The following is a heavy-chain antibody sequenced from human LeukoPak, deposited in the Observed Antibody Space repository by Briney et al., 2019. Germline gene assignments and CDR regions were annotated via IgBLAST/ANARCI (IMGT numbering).Heavy chain of an antibody. V-gene: IGHV3-74*01. CDR1: GFTFSSYW. CDR3: ARYQGIVAAGTYYYYYYMDV. CDR2: INSDGSST. Sequence: GGSLRLSCAASGFTFSSYWMHWVRQAPGKGLVWVSRINSDGSSTSYADSVKGRFTISRDNAKNTLYLQMNSLRAEDTAVYYCARYQGIVAAGTYYYYYYMDVWGKGTTVTVSS. D-gene: IGHD6-13*01. J-gene: IGHJ6*03.